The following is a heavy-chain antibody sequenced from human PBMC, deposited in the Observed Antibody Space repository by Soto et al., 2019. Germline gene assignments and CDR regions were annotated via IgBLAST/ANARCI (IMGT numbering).Heavy chain of an antibody. CDR1: GFTFSDYA. J-gene: IGHJ5*02. D-gene: IGHD3-3*01. CDR2: ISGGGGST. V-gene: IGHV3-23*01. CDR3: AKTTNYDFWRSWFDP. Sequence: GGSLRLSCAASGFTFSDYAVTWVRQAPGKGLEWVSGISGGGGSTYYADSVKGRFTISRDNSKDTLYLQMNSLRAEDTAVYYCAKTTNYDFWRSWFDPWGQGTLVTVSS.